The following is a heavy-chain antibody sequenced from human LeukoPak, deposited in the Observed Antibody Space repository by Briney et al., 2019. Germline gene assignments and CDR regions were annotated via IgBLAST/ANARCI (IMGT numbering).Heavy chain of an antibody. Sequence: ASVKVSCKASGYTFTSYGITWVRQAPGQWLEWMGWISAYNGNTNYAQKLQGRVTMTTDTSTSTAYMELRSLRSDDTAVYYCARSHYYYYYMDVWGKGTTVTVSS. J-gene: IGHJ6*03. CDR2: ISAYNGNT. CDR1: GYTFTSYG. CDR3: ARSHYYYYYMDV. V-gene: IGHV1-18*01.